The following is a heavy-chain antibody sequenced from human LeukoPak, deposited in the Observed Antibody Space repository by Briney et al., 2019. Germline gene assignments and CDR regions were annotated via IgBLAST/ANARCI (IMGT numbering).Heavy chain of an antibody. CDR2: IYHSGDT. CDR1: GGSISSSY. Sequence: SETLSLTCTVSGGSISSSYWSWIRQPPGKGLEWIGYIYHSGDTNSNPSLKSRVTISMDTPKNQFSLKLSSVAAADTAVYYCARHNFARPFDYWGQGTLVTVSS. J-gene: IGHJ4*02. V-gene: IGHV4-59*08. CDR3: ARHNFARPFDY. D-gene: IGHD6-6*01.